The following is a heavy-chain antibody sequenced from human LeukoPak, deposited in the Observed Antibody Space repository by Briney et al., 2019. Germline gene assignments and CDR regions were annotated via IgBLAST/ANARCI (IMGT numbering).Heavy chain of an antibody. V-gene: IGHV3-13*01. CDR1: GFTLSTYD. D-gene: IGHD6-19*01. CDR2: IDIPGNT. CDR3: ARAVAGTHWLDP. J-gene: IGHJ5*02. Sequence: PGGSLRLSRAASGFTLSTYDMHWVRQPPGKGLEWVSGIDIPGNTYYPDSVKGRFTMSRESAKNSLYLQMNSLRAGDTAVYYCARAVAGTHWLDPWGQGTLVTVSS.